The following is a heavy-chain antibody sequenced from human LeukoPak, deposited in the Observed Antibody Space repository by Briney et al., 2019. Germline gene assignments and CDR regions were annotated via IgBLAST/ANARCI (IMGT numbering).Heavy chain of an antibody. D-gene: IGHD3-3*01. CDR1: GFIFSNYA. Sequence: GGSLRLSCAASGFIFSNYAMTWVRQAPGKGLEWVSAISGSGGSTYYADSVKGRFTISRDNSKNTLYLQMNSLRAEDTAVYYCAKSPGGDFWSGYYYFDYWGQGTLVTVSS. J-gene: IGHJ4*02. CDR3: AKSPGGDFWSGYYYFDY. V-gene: IGHV3-23*01. CDR2: ISGSGGST.